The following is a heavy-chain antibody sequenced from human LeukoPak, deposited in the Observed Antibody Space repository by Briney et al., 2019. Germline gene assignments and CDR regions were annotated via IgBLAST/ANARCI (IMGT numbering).Heavy chain of an antibody. J-gene: IGHJ4*02. CDR1: GYTFTSYG. V-gene: IGHV1-18*04. D-gene: IGHD2-2*01. CDR3: ARDYMTFVVVPAAGGSDY. Sequence: ASVKVSCKASGYTFTSYGISWVRQAPGQGLEWMGWISAYNGNTNYAQKLQGRVTMTTDTSTSTAYMELRSLRSDDPAVYYCARDYMTFVVVPAAGGSDYWGQGTLVTVSS. CDR2: ISAYNGNT.